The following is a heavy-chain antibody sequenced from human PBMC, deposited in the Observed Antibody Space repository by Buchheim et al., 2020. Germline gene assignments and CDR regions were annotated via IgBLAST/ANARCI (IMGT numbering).Heavy chain of an antibody. CDR2: IYYSGST. CDR1: GGSISSSSYY. CDR3: ARDALPKKDIVVVPAAMRNWYYYGMDV. Sequence: QLQLQESGPGLVKPSETLSLTCTVSGGSISSSSYYWGWIRQPPGKGLEWIGSIYYSGSTYYNPSLKSRVTISVDTYKNQLSLKLSSVTAADTAVYYCARDALPKKDIVVVPAAMRNWYYYGMDVWGQGTT. J-gene: IGHJ6*02. D-gene: IGHD2-2*01. V-gene: IGHV4-39*07.